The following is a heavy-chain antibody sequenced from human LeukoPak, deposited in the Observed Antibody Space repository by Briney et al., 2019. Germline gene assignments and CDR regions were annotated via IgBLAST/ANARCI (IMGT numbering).Heavy chain of an antibody. V-gene: IGHV4-30-2*01. J-gene: IGHJ4*02. CDR1: GGSISSGGYS. CDR3: AREAAAAGIDY. D-gene: IGHD6-13*01. CDR2: IYHSGST. Sequence: PSETLSLTCAVSGGSISSGGYSWSWIRQPPGKGLKWIGYIYHSGSTCYNPSLKSRVTISVDRSKNQFSLKLSSVTAADTAVYYCAREAAAAGIDYWGQGTLVTVSS.